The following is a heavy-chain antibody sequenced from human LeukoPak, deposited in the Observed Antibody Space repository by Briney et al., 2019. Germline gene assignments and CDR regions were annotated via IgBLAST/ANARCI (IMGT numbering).Heavy chain of an antibody. Sequence: ASVKVSCKASGYTFTSYDINWVRQATGQGLERMGWMNPNNGNTGYAQKFQGRVTMTRNTSISTAYMELSSLRSEDTAVYYCARAGGYCGRISCPYYFDYWGQGSLVAVSS. V-gene: IGHV1-8*01. CDR2: MNPNNGNT. CDR3: ARAGGYCGRISCPYYFDY. CDR1: GYTFTSYD. D-gene: IGHD2-15*01. J-gene: IGHJ4*02.